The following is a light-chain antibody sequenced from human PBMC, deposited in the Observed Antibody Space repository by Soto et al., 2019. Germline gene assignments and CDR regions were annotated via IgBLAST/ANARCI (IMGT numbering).Light chain of an antibody. Sequence: IVLTQSPATLSLPPGERATLSCRASQSVSSYLAWYQQKPGQAPRLLIYDASRRVTGIPARFSGSGSGTDFTLTLSSLEPEDFAVYYCQQRAGSSTFGQGTRLEIK. J-gene: IGKJ5*01. CDR3: QQRAGSST. CDR2: DAS. V-gene: IGKV3-11*01. CDR1: QSVSSY.